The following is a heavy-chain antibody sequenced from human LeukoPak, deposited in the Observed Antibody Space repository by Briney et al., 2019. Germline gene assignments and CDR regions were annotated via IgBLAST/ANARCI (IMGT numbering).Heavy chain of an antibody. CDR3: ARSAGDFWSGGPVDGYKAALDY. D-gene: IGHD3-3*01. CDR2: INHSGST. V-gene: IGHV4-34*01. Sequence: PSETLSLTCAVYGGSFSGYYWSWIRQPPGKGLEWIGEINHSGSTNYNPSLKSRVTIPVDTSKNQFSLKLSSVTAADTAVYYCARSAGDFWSGGPVDGYKAALDYWGQGTLLTVSS. CDR1: GGSFSGYY. J-gene: IGHJ4*02.